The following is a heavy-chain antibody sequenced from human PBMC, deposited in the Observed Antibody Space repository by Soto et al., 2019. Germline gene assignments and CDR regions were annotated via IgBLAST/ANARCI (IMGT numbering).Heavy chain of an antibody. V-gene: IGHV3-7*03. Sequence: EVQLVESGGGLVPPGGSLRLSCAASGFTFSSYWMSWLRQAPGKGLEWVANIKQAGSEKYFVDSVRGRFTISRDNANNSLYLQMNGLRAEDTAVYYCARHYCSGGSCFFDPWGQGTLVTVSS. CDR2: IKQAGSEK. D-gene: IGHD2-15*01. CDR3: ARHYCSGGSCFFDP. CDR1: GFTFSSYW. J-gene: IGHJ5*02.